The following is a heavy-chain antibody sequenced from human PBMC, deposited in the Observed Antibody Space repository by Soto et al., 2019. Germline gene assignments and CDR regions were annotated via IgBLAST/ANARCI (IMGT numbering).Heavy chain of an antibody. Sequence: SETLSLTCTVSGGSISSSSYYWGWIRQPPGKGLEWIGSIYYSGSTYYNPSLKSRVTISVDTSKNQFSLKLSSVTAADTAVYYCARHRSLETYYDILTGYALGGWWFDPWGQGTLVTVSS. D-gene: IGHD3-9*01. CDR3: ARHRSLETYYDILTGYALGGWWFDP. CDR2: IYYSGST. V-gene: IGHV4-39*01. J-gene: IGHJ5*02. CDR1: GGSISSSSYY.